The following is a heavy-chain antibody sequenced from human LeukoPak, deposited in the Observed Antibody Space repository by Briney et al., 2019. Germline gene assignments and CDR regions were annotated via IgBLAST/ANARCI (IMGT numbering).Heavy chain of an antibody. Sequence: GRSLRLSCTASGFTFSSSVMHWVRQAPGRGLEWVAVISYDGSNPYYPDSVKGRFTISRDNSKSMLYLQINSLRAEDTAVYYCANTYDILTGYWYYFDYWGQGTLVTVSS. D-gene: IGHD3-9*01. CDR3: ANTYDILTGYWYYFDY. CDR2: ISYDGSNP. CDR1: GFTFSSSV. J-gene: IGHJ4*02. V-gene: IGHV3-30-3*01.